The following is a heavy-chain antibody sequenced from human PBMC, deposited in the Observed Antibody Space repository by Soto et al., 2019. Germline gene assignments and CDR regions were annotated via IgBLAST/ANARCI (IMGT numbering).Heavy chain of an antibody. V-gene: IGHV3-30*18. Sequence: GGSLRLSCAASGFTFSSYGMHWVRQAPGKGLEWVAVISYDGSNKYYADSVEGRFTISRDNSKNTLYLQMNSLRAEDTAVYYCAKRRGSSTSCMDVWGQGTTVTVSS. D-gene: IGHD2-2*01. CDR3: AKRRGSSTSCMDV. J-gene: IGHJ6*02. CDR1: GFTFSSYG. CDR2: ISYDGSNK.